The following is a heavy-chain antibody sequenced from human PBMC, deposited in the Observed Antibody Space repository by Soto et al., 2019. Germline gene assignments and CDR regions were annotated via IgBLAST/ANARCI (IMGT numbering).Heavy chain of an antibody. CDR2: MNPNSGNT. CDR3: ARALLFRVGGLLYGGDDAFDI. Sequence: GASVKVSCKASGDTFTSYDINWVRQATGQGLEWMGWMNPNSGNTGYAQKFQGRVTMTRNTSISTAYMELNSLRSKDTAGYYCARALLFRVGGLLYGGDDAFDIWGQGTMVTVSS. CDR1: GDTFTSYD. V-gene: IGHV1-8*01. J-gene: IGHJ3*02. D-gene: IGHD3-10*01.